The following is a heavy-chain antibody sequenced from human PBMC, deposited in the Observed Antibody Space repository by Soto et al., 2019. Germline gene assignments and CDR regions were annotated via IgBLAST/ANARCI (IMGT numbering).Heavy chain of an antibody. J-gene: IGHJ3*02. CDR3: ARIAYCGGDCYYDSDAFDI. CDR1: GYTFTSYG. V-gene: IGHV1-18*01. D-gene: IGHD2-21*01. Sequence: ASVKVSCKASGYTFTSYGISWVRQAPGQGLEWMGWISAYNGNTNYAQKLQGRVTVTTDTSTSTAYMELRSLRSDDTAVYYCARIAYCGGDCYYDSDAFDIWGQGTMVT. CDR2: ISAYNGNT.